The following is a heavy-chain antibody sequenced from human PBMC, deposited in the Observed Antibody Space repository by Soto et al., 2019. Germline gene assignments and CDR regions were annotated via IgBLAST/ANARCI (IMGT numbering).Heavy chain of an antibody. D-gene: IGHD3-10*01. CDR1: GGSINSYW. CDR3: ARDIGSYAYGEGY. CDR2: VYSSGTT. Sequence: SETLSLTCSVSGGSINSYWWSWIRRPAGKGLEWIGRVYSSGTTDYNPSLNSRATMSVETSKNQFSLKLSSVTAADTAVYYCARDIGSYAYGEGYWGQGIQVTVSS. J-gene: IGHJ4*02. V-gene: IGHV4-4*07.